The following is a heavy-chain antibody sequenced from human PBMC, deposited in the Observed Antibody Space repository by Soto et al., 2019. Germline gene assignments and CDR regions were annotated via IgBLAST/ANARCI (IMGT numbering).Heavy chain of an antibody. Sequence: GASVKVSCKASGGTFSSYAISWVRQAPGQGLEWMGGIIPIFGTANYAQKFQGRVTITADESTSTAYMELSSLRSEDTAVYYCASRTDYGDSLGYYYYYGMDVWGQGTTVTVSS. D-gene: IGHD4-17*01. CDR3: ASRTDYGDSLGYYYYYGMDV. CDR2: IIPIFGTA. J-gene: IGHJ6*02. V-gene: IGHV1-69*13. CDR1: GGTFSSYA.